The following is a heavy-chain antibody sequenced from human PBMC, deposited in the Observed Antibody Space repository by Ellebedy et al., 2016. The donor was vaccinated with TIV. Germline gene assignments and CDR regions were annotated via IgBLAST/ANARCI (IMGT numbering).Heavy chain of an antibody. CDR2: RYYIGTT. J-gene: IGHJ6*02. Sequence: SETLSLTCTVSGGSVSSGSHYWNWIRQPPGKGLEWIGYRYYIGTTNYNPSLTSRVTISEDTSKNQFSLRLSSVTAADTAVYYCAGGSYTPYGMDVWGQGTTVTVSS. CDR3: AGGSYTPYGMDV. D-gene: IGHD2-2*02. CDR1: GGSVSSGSHY. V-gene: IGHV4-61*01.